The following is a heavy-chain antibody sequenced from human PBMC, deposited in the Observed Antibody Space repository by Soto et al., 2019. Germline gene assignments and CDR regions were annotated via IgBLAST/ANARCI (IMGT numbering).Heavy chain of an antibody. V-gene: IGHV4-31*03. Sequence: QVQLQESGPGLVKPSQTLSLTCTVSGGSISSGGYYWTWIRQHPGKGLEWIGYIYYSGSTYYNPSTKSRVTMSVDTSKNQFSLKLGSVTAADTAVYYCARVCGGDCHYGMDVWGQGTTVTVSS. D-gene: IGHD2-21*02. CDR3: ARVCGGDCHYGMDV. J-gene: IGHJ6*02. CDR1: GGSISSGGYY. CDR2: IYYSGST.